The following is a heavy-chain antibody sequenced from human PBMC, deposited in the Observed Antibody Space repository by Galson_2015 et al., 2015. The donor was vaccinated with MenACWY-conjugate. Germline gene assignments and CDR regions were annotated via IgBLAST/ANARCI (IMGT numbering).Heavy chain of an antibody. V-gene: IGHV3-21*01. CDR3: ARSPIKTYLYY. Sequence: SLRLSCAASGFTFSTYSMHWVRQTPGKGLEWVSSISGDSLYIYYADSMRGRFTISRDNAKNSLYLQMNSLRAEDTAVYYCARSPIKTYLYYWSQGILVTVSS. CDR2: ISGDSLYI. CDR1: GFTFSTYS. J-gene: IGHJ4*02. D-gene: IGHD5/OR15-5a*01.